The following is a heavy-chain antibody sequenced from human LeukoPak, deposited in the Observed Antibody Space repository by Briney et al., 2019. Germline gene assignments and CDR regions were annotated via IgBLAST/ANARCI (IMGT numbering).Heavy chain of an antibody. CDR3: ARKMVGGDRWFDP. J-gene: IGHJ5*02. V-gene: IGHV1-46*01. D-gene: IGHD3-10*01. CDR1: GYTFTSYY. Sequence: ASVKLSCKAPGYTFTSYYMHWVRQAPGQGLEWMGIINPSGGSTSYSQKFQGRVTMTRNTSISTAYMELSSLRSEDTAVYYCARKMVGGDRWFDPGGQGTLVTVSS. CDR2: INPSGGST.